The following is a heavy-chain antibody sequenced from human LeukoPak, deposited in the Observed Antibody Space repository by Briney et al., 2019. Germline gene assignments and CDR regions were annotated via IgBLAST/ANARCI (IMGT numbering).Heavy chain of an antibody. D-gene: IGHD3-16*01. CDR3: ASYDGFSQDRGDY. V-gene: IGHV3-66*01. Sequence: GGSLRLSCAASGFTVSSNYMSWVRQAPGKGLEWVSVIYSGGSTHYADSVKGRFTISRDNSKNTLYLRMNSLRAEDTAVYYCASYDGFSQDRGDYWGQGTLVTVSS. CDR1: GFTVSSNY. CDR2: IYSGGST. J-gene: IGHJ4*02.